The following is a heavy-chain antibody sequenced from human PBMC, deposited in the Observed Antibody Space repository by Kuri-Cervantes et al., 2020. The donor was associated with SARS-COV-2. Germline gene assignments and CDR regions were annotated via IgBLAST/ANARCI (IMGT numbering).Heavy chain of an antibody. CDR2: INSDGSST. CDR3: ARCPSSSWYSDAFDI. V-gene: IGHV3-74*01. CDR1: GFTFSSYW. J-gene: IGHJ3*02. D-gene: IGHD6-13*01. Sequence: GGPLRLSCAASGFTFSSYWMHWVRQAPGKGLVWVSRINSDGSSTSYADSVKGRFTISRDNAKNTLYLQMNSLRAEDTAVYYCARCPSSSWYSDAFDIWGQGTMVTVSS.